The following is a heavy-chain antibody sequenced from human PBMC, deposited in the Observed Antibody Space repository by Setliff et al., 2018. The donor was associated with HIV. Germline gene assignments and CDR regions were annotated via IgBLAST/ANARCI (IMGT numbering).Heavy chain of an antibody. Sequence: KTSETLSLTCAVSGYSISSGYYWGWIRQPPGKGLERIGSIYHSGSTYYNPSLKSRVTIPVDTSKNQFSLKLSSVTAADTAVYYCARRYSSSWFYYYYGMDVWGQGTTVTVSS. D-gene: IGHD6-13*01. J-gene: IGHJ6*02. CDR1: GYSISSGYY. CDR2: IYHSGST. V-gene: IGHV4-38-2*01. CDR3: ARRYSSSWFYYYYGMDV.